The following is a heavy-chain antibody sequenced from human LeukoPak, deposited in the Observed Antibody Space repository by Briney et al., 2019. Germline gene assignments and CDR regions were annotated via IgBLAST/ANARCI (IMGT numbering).Heavy chain of an antibody. V-gene: IGHV3-7*01. CDR2: IKYDGGEK. J-gene: IGHJ3*02. CDR1: GFTFSSYW. D-gene: IGHD3-10*01. CDR3: AREGTAFDI. Sequence: GGSLRLSCAASGFTFSSYWMTWVRQAPGKGLEWVANIKYDGGEKYYVDSVKGRFTNSRDNAKNSLYLQMNSLGVEDTAVYYCAREGTAFDIWGQGTMVTVSS.